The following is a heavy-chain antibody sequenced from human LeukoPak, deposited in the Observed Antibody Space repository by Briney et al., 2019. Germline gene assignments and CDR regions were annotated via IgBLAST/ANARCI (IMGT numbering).Heavy chain of an antibody. CDR3: AKDADDYGDFYYYFDY. D-gene: IGHD4-17*01. Sequence: GGSLRLSCAASGFTFSSFGMNWVRQAPGKGLEWVSYISSSSSTIYYADSVKGRFTISRDNAKNSLYLQMNSLRAEDTALYYCAKDADDYGDFYYYFDYWGQGTLVTVSS. CDR2: ISSSSSTI. V-gene: IGHV3-48*01. J-gene: IGHJ4*02. CDR1: GFTFSSFG.